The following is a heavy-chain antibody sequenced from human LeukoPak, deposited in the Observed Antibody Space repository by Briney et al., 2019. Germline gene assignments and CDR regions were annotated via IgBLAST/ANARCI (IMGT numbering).Heavy chain of an antibody. D-gene: IGHD3-10*01. CDR1: GGSISGYY. Sequence: PSETLSLTCTVSGGSISGYYWSWIRQAPGKELEWIGYIFYSGNTRYNPSLKSRVTISIDTPKNQFSLKLSSVTAADTAVYYCARGRVSSDYGSVWFDPWGQGTLVTVSS. J-gene: IGHJ5*02. CDR3: ARGRVSSDYGSVWFDP. V-gene: IGHV4-59*12. CDR2: IFYSGNT.